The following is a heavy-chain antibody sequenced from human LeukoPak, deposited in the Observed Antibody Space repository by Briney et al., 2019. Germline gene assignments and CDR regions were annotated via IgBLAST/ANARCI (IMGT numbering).Heavy chain of an antibody. CDR2: IYYSGST. D-gene: IGHD2-2*02. Sequence: SETLSLTCTVSGGSISSHYWSWIRQPPGKGLEWIGYIYYSGSTKYNPSLKSRVTISVDTSKNQFSLKLSSVTAADTAVYYCARATEDIVLVPAAILAGTGAFDIWGQETMVTVPS. J-gene: IGHJ3*02. CDR3: ARATEDIVLVPAAILAGTGAFDI. V-gene: IGHV4-59*11. CDR1: GGSISSHY.